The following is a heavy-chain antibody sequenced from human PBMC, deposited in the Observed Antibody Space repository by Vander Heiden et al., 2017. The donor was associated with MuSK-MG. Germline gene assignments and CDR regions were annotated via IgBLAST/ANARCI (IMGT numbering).Heavy chain of an antibody. CDR2: ISYDGSNK. CDR3: ARDVARVVPAVYPFDS. J-gene: IGHJ5*01. V-gene: IGHV3-30*04. CDR1: SSYA. D-gene: IGHD2-2*01. Sequence: SSYAMHWVRQAPGKGLEWVAVISYDGSNKYYADSVKGRFTISRDNSKNTRYLQMNSLRAEDTAVYYCARDVARVVPAVYPFDSWGQGTLVTVSS.